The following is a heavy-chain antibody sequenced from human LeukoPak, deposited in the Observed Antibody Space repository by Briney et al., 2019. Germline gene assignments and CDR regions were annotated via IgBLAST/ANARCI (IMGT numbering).Heavy chain of an antibody. V-gene: IGHV1-2*02. CDR1: GYTFTGYF. J-gene: IGHJ6*03. CDR2: TNPNSGGT. D-gene: IGHD3-10*01. CDR3: ASPPYGSGSYSDENVYYYYYMDV. Sequence: ASVKVSCKASGYTFTGYFMHWVRQAPGQGLEWMVCTNPNSGGTNYAQKFQGRVTMTRDTSISTAYMEQSRLRSDDTAVYYCASPPYGSGSYSDENVYYYYYMDVWGKGTTVTVSS.